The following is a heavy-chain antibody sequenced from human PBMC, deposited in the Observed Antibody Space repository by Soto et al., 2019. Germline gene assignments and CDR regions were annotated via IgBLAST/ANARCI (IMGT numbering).Heavy chain of an antibody. CDR2: ISYDGSNK. Sequence: GGSLRLSCAASGFTFSSYAMHWVRQAPGKGLEWVAVISYDGSNKYYADSVKGRFTISRDNSKNTLYLQMNSLRAEDTAVYYCARDKNWNSKSHYYYYYGMDVWGQGTTVTVSS. CDR1: GFTFSSYA. CDR3: ARDKNWNSKSHYYYYYGMDV. D-gene: IGHD1-7*01. J-gene: IGHJ6*02. V-gene: IGHV3-30-3*01.